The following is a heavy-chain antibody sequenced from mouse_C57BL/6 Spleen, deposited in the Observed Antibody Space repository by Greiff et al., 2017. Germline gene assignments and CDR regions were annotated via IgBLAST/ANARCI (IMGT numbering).Heavy chain of an antibody. CDR2: IDPNSGGT. CDR1: GCTFTSYW. V-gene: IGHV1-72*01. CDR3: ARGETAQATAWFAY. Sequence: QVQLQQPGAELVKPGASVKLSCKASGCTFTSYWMHWVKQRPGRGLEWIGRIDPNSGGTKYNEKFKSKATLTVDKPSSTAYMQLSSLTSEDSAVYYCARGETAQATAWFAYWGQGTLVTVSA. J-gene: IGHJ3*01. D-gene: IGHD3-2*02.